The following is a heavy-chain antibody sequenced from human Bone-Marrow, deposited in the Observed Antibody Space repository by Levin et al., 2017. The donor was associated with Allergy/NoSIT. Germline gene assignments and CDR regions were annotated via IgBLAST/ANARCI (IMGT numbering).Heavy chain of an antibody. CDR2: ISPGGSTI. Sequence: PGGSLRLSCVASGFSLSNYGMNWVRQAPGKGLEWVSYISPGGSTIYYADSVKGRFTISRDNAKNSVYLQMNSLRDEDTAVYSCARDRVGATHDAFDVWGQGTMVTVSS. D-gene: IGHD1-26*01. J-gene: IGHJ3*01. CDR1: GFSLSNYG. V-gene: IGHV3-48*02. CDR3: ARDRVGATHDAFDV.